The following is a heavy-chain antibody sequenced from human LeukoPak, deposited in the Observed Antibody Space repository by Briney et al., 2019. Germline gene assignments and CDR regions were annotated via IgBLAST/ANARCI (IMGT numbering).Heavy chain of an antibody. J-gene: IGHJ4*02. V-gene: IGHV3-48*04. CDR1: RFSFSNHS. CDR2: ISNSGSAK. Sequence: PGGSLRLSCAASRFSFSNHSMNWVRQAPGKGLEWVSYISNSGSAKYYAASVKGRFTISRDNTKNSLYLQMNSLRAEDTAVYYCLGGTGWIFDYWGQGTLVTVSS. CDR3: LGGTGWIFDY. D-gene: IGHD6-19*01.